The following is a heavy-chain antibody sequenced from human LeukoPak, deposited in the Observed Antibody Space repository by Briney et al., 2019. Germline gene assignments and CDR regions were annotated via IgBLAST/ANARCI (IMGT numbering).Heavy chain of an antibody. CDR2: INHSGST. V-gene: IGHV4-34*01. CDR1: GGSFSGYY. Sequence: KPSETLSLTCAVYGGSFSGYYWSWIRQPPGKGLEWIGEINHSGSTNYNPSLKSRVTISVDTSKNQFSLKLSSVTAADTAVYYCARGRAPTYYYDSSGYRYWYFDLWGRGTLVTVSS. D-gene: IGHD3-22*01. J-gene: IGHJ2*01. CDR3: ARGRAPTYYYDSSGYRYWYFDL.